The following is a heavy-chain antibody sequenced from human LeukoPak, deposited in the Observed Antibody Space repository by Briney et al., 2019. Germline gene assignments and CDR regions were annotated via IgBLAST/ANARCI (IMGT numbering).Heavy chain of an antibody. D-gene: IGHD3-10*01. J-gene: IGHJ4*02. CDR2: MFYSGSP. CDR1: GASFTSYY. Sequence: PSETLSLTCTVSGASFTSYYRSWIRQPPGEGLEWIGYMFYSGSPSHSPSLKSRVSMSVDTSKNQLSLKLTSVTAADTAVYYCARGTSFGELLSDWGQGTLVTVSS. V-gene: IGHV4-59*08. CDR3: ARGTSFGELLSD.